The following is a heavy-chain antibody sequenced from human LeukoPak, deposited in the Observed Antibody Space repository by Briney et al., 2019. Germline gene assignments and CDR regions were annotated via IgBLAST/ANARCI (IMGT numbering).Heavy chain of an antibody. J-gene: IGHJ4*02. Sequence: ASVKVSCKTSGYTFSGYYMHWVRQAPGQGLEWMGWINPNSGGANYAQKLQGRVTMTRDTSISTAYMELSRLRSEDTAVYYCARDRTKYCSSTSCPLDYWGQGSLVTVSS. CDR1: GYTFSGYY. V-gene: IGHV1-2*02. CDR3: ARDRTKYCSSTSCPLDY. D-gene: IGHD2-2*01. CDR2: INPNSGGA.